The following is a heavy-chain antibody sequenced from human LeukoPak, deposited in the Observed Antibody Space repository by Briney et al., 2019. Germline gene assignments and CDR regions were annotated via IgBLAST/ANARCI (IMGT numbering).Heavy chain of an antibody. V-gene: IGHV1-69*06. CDR1: GGTFSSYA. D-gene: IGHD3-22*01. J-gene: IGHJ6*03. Sequence: SVKVSCKASGGTFSSYAISWVRQAPGQGLEWMGGIIPIFGTANYAQKFQGRVTITADKSTSTAYMELSSLRSEDTAVYYCARDRYYYDSSGYYYFYYYYYMDVWGKGTTVTVSS. CDR3: ARDRYYYDSSGYYYFYYYYYMDV. CDR2: IIPIFGTA.